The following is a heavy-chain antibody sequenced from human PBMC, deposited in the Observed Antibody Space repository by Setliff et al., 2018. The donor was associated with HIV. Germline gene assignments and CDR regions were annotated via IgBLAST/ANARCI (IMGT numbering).Heavy chain of an antibody. V-gene: IGHV4-59*08. J-gene: IGHJ5*02. CDR2: VYSNGNT. Sequence: SETLSLTCTVSGGSISGHYWSWIRQTPGKGLEWIGYVYSNGNTDYNPSLKSRVTISVDTSKSQFSLKLSSLTAADTAVYYCARGRTQWPNYNYFDPWGLGTLVTVSS. CDR3: ARGRTQWPNYNYFDP. CDR1: GGSISGHY. D-gene: IGHD6-19*01.